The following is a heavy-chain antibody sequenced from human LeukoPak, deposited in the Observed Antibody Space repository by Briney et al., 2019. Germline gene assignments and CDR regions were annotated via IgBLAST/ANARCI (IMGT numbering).Heavy chain of an antibody. J-gene: IGHJ4*02. Sequence: SETLSLTCTVSGGSISSSTYYWGWIRQPPGKGLEWIGSIYYSGTTDYNPSLKSRVTISVDTSKNQFSLKLSSVTAADTAVYYCARHHSSSWYAPFDYWGQGTLVTVSS. CDR1: GGSISSSTYY. CDR3: ARHHSSSWYAPFDY. D-gene: IGHD6-13*01. V-gene: IGHV4-39*01. CDR2: IYYSGTT.